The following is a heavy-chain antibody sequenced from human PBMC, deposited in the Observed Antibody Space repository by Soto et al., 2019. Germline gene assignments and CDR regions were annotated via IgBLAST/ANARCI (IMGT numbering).Heavy chain of an antibody. CDR3: AKGDLAVAGTGLDY. CDR1: GFTFSSYG. D-gene: IGHD6-19*01. Sequence: GGSLRLSCAAPGFTFSSYGMHWVRQVPGKGREWVAVISYDGSNKYYADSVKGRFTISRDNSKNTLYLQMNSLRAEDTAVYYCAKGDLAVAGTGLDYWGQGTLVTVSS. CDR2: ISYDGSNK. V-gene: IGHV3-30*18. J-gene: IGHJ4*02.